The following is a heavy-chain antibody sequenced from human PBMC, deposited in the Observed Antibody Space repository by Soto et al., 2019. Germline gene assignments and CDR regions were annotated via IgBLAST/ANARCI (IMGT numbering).Heavy chain of an antibody. V-gene: IGHV1-69*13. CDR2: IIPIFGTA. CDR3: AREGQPSSFDFWSGYYTPNWFDP. D-gene: IGHD3-3*01. Sequence: RASVKVSCKASGGTFSSYAISWVRQAPGQGLEWMGGIIPIFGTANYAQKFQGRVTITADESTSTAYMELSSLRSEDTAVYYCAREGQPSSFDFWSGYYTPNWFDPWGQGTLVTVSS. CDR1: GGTFSSYA. J-gene: IGHJ5*02.